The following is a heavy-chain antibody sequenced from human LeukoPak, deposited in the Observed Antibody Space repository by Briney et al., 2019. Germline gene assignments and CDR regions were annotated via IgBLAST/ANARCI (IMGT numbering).Heavy chain of an antibody. CDR3: ARTGTIGYYYYYMDV. CDR1: GYTFTSYY. J-gene: IGHJ6*03. Sequence: GASVKVSCKASGYTFTSYYMHWVRQAPGQGLEWMGIINPSGGSTSYAQKFQGRVTMTRDMSTSTVYMELSSLRSEDTAVYYCARTGTIGYYYYYMDVWGKGTTVTVSS. V-gene: IGHV1-46*01. D-gene: IGHD1/OR15-1a*01. CDR2: INPSGGST.